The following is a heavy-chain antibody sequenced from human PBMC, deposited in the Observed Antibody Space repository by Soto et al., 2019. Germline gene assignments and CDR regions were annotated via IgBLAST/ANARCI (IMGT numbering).Heavy chain of an antibody. Sequence: ASVKVSCKASGYTFTSYAMHWVRQAPGQRLEWMGWINAGNGNTKYSQKFQGRVTITRDTSASTAYMELSSLRSEDTAVYYCARDFGCSSTSCSSMWFDPWGQGTLVTVSS. D-gene: IGHD2-2*01. CDR1: GYTFTSYA. J-gene: IGHJ5*02. CDR2: INAGNGNT. CDR3: ARDFGCSSTSCSSMWFDP. V-gene: IGHV1-3*01.